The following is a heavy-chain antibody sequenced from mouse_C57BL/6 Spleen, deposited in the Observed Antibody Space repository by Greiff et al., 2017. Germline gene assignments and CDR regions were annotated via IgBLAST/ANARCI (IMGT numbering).Heavy chain of an antibody. D-gene: IGHD2-1*01. V-gene: IGHV5-9-1*02. J-gene: IGHJ4*01. CDR1: GFTFSSYA. Sequence: EVQRVESGEGLVKPGGSLKLSCAASGFTFSSYAMSWVRQTPEKRLEWVAYISSGGDYIYYADTVKGRFTISRDNARNTLYLQMSSLKSEDTAMYYCTREGYYGKGHYAMDYWGQGTSVTVSS. CDR3: TREGYYGKGHYAMDY. CDR2: ISSGGDYI.